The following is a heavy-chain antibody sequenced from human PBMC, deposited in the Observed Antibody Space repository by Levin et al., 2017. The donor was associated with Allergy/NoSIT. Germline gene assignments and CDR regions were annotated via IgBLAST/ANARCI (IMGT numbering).Heavy chain of an antibody. CDR1: GYTFSSYD. Sequence: ASVKVSCKASGYTFSSYDINWVRQASGQGLEWMGWMNPNSGNTDYAQQFQGRVTMTTNTSINTAYMELSGLRSEDTAMYYCTRCFFRGYCSDTTCYRFDPWGQGTLVTVSS. V-gene: IGHV1-8*01. D-gene: IGHD2-2*02. CDR2: MNPNSGNT. J-gene: IGHJ5*02. CDR3: TRCFFRGYCSDTTCYRFDP.